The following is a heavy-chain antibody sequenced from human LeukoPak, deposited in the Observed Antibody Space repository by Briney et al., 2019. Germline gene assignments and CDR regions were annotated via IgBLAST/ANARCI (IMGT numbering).Heavy chain of an antibody. Sequence: SETLSLTCTVSGGSISSSSYYWGWIRQPPRKGLEWIGSIYYSGSTYYNPSLKSRVTISVDTSKNQFSLKLSSVTAADTAVYYCARPIPGRYSGSYVYWGQGTLVTVSS. CDR1: GGSISSSSYY. CDR2: IYYSGST. V-gene: IGHV4-39*01. J-gene: IGHJ4*02. CDR3: ARPIPGRYSGSYVY. D-gene: IGHD1-26*01.